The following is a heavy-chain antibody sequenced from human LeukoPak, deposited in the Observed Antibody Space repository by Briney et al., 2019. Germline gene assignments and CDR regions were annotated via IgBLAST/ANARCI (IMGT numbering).Heavy chain of an antibody. Sequence: SETLSLTCAVYGGSFSGYYWSWIRQPPGKGLEWIGEINHSGSTNYNPSLKSRVTISVDTSKNQFSPKLSSVTAADTAVYYCARVVNSSSRVDYWGQGTLVTVSS. CDR1: GGSFSGYY. CDR3: ARVVNSSSRVDY. V-gene: IGHV4-34*01. CDR2: INHSGST. D-gene: IGHD6-6*01. J-gene: IGHJ4*02.